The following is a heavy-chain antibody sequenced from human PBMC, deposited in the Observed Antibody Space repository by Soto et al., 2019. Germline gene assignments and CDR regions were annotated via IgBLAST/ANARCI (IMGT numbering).Heavy chain of an antibody. J-gene: IGHJ4*02. V-gene: IGHV4-59*08. D-gene: IGHD6-19*01. CDR1: GDNISSYY. Sequence: SETLSLTCTVSGDNISSYYWSWIRQPPGKGLEWIGYIYYSGSTNYNPSLKSRVTISVDTSKNTVYLQMNSLRVEDTAVYFCAKKAVAGSSGPANYFDYWGQGTLVTVSS. CDR2: IYYSGST. CDR3: AKKAVAGSSGPANYFDY.